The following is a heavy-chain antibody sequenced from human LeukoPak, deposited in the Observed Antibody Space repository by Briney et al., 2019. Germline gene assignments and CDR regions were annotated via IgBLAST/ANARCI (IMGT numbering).Heavy chain of an antibody. V-gene: IGHV1-2*02. D-gene: IGHD3-3*01. CDR3: ARWARAYYDFWSGYYTSYSPDY. J-gene: IGHJ4*02. CDR2: INPNSGGT. CDR1: GYTFTDYY. Sequence: ASVKVSCKASGYTFTDYYMHWVRQAPGQGLEWMGWINPNSGGTIYAQKFQGRITMTRDTSISTAYMELSRLRSDDTAVYYCARWARAYYDFWSGYYTSYSPDYWGQGTLVTVSS.